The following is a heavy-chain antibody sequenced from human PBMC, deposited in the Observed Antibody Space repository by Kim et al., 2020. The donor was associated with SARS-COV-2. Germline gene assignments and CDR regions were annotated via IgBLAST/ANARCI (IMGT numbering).Heavy chain of an antibody. CDR1: GGSFSGYY. Sequence: SETLSLTCAVYGGSFSGYYWSWIRQPPGKGLEWIGEINHSGSTNYNPSLKSRVTISVDTSKNQFSLKLSSVTAADTAVYYCARSIWLTRPVDYWGQGTLVTVSS. D-gene: IGHD5-18*01. V-gene: IGHV4-34*01. CDR2: INHSGST. CDR3: ARSIWLTRPVDY. J-gene: IGHJ4*02.